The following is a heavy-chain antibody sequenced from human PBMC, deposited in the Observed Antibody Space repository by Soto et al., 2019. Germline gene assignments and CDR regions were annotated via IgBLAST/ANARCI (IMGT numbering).Heavy chain of an antibody. J-gene: IGHJ6*02. CDR1: GFTFSNYG. D-gene: IGHD3-10*01. Sequence: QVQLVESGGGVVQPGRSLRLSCAASGFTFSNYGMHWVRQAPGKGLEWVAVILNDGSNRYHADSVKDRFTISRDNSKNMLYSQMNSLRAEDTGVYYCARDDEYSGNGMDVWGQGTTVTVS. CDR3: ARDDEYSGNGMDV. CDR2: ILNDGSNR. V-gene: IGHV3-33*01.